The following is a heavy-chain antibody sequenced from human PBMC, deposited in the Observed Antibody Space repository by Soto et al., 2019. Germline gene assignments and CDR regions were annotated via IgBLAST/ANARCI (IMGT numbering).Heavy chain of an antibody. V-gene: IGHV4-39*02. Sequence: SETLSLTCTVSGGSISSSSYYWGWIRQPPGKGLEWIGSIYYSGSTYYNPSLKSRVTISVDTSKNQFSLKLSSVTAADTAVYYCARDSNYDAWVGYYYYGMDVWGQGTTVTVSS. CDR1: GGSISSSSYY. CDR2: IYYSGST. D-gene: IGHD4-4*01. J-gene: IGHJ6*02. CDR3: ARDSNYDAWVGYYYYGMDV.